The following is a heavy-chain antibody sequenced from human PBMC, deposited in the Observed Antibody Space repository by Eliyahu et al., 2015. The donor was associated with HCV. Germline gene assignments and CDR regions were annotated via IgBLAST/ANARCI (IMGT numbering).Heavy chain of an antibody. CDR1: GFTCSXYA. Sequence: QVQLVESGGGVVQPGXSLRLSCAASGFTCSXYAMHWVRQAPGKGLEWVAVISYDGSNKYYADSVKGRFTISRDNSKNTLYLQMNSLRAEDTAVYYCARAGLNGETRVTRKIKNWFDPWGQGTLVTVSS. CDR3: ARAGLNGETRVTRKIKNWFDP. V-gene: IGHV3-30-3*01. D-gene: IGHD4-17*01. CDR2: ISYDGSNK. J-gene: IGHJ5*02.